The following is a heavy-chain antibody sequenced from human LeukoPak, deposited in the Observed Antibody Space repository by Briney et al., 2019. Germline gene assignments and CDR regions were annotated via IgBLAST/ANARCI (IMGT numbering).Heavy chain of an antibody. J-gene: IGHJ4*02. CDR1: GGTFSSYT. CDR3: AADVWAVADY. D-gene: IGHD6-19*01. Sequence: SVKVSCKASGGTFSSYTISWVRQAPGQGLEWMGRINPILGIANYAQKFQGRVTITADKSTSTAYMERSSLRSEDTAVYYCAADVWAVADYWGQGTLVTVSS. CDR2: INPILGIA. V-gene: IGHV1-69*02.